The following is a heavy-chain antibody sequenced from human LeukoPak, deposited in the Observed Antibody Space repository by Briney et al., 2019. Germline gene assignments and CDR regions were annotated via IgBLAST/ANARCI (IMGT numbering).Heavy chain of an antibody. CDR1: GGSINISY. CDR3: ARGNDY. Sequence: PSETLSLTCTVSGGSINISYWSWIRQPPGKGLEWIGFIYYGGSINYNPSLKSRVTISVDSSKSQVSLKLNSVTAADTAVYYCARGNDYWGQGTLVTVSS. CDR2: IYYGGSI. J-gene: IGHJ4*02. V-gene: IGHV4-59*08.